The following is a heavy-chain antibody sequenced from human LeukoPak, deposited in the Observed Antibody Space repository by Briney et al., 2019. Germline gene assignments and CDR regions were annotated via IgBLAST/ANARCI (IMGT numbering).Heavy chain of an antibody. CDR2: INHSGST. Sequence: AGGSLRLSCAASGFTFSDYYMSWIRQPPGKGLEWIGEINHSGSTNYNPSLKSRVTISVDTSKNQFSLKLSSVTAADTAVYYCASGWRGNYWGQGTLVTVSS. CDR3: ASGWRGNY. D-gene: IGHD1-1*01. J-gene: IGHJ4*02. CDR1: GFTFSDYY. V-gene: IGHV4-34*01.